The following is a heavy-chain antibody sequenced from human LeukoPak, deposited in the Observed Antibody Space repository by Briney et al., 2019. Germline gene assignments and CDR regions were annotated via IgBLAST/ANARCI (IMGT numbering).Heavy chain of an antibody. CDR3: ARGKDQVGDQNYQPPFNL. J-gene: IGHJ2*01. V-gene: IGHV3-30*02. Sequence: PGGSLRLSCAASGFTFSSYGMHWVRQAPGKGLEWVAFIRFDGSNKYYADSVKGRFTISRDNSKNTLSLQLDSLRTEDTAVYYCARGKDQVGDQNYQPPFNLWGRGTLVTVSS. D-gene: IGHD3-16*01. CDR2: IRFDGSNK. CDR1: GFTFSSYG.